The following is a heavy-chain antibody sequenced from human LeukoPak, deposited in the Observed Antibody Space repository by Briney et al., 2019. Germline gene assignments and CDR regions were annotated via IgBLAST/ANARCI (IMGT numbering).Heavy chain of an antibody. D-gene: IGHD5-18*01. Sequence: AGSLRLSCAASGFTFSSYAMHWVRQAPGKGLEYVSAICSNGGNTSHANSVKGRITISRDNSKNTLKLQMGSLRAEDMAVYYCARAAMVTRPNWFDPWGQGTLVTVSS. CDR2: ICSNGGNT. CDR1: GFTFSSYA. V-gene: IGHV3-64*01. J-gene: IGHJ5*02. CDR3: ARAAMVTRPNWFDP.